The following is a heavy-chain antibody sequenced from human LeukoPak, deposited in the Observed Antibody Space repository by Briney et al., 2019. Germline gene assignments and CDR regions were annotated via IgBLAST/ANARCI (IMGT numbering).Heavy chain of an antibody. D-gene: IGHD1-26*01. J-gene: IGHJ4*02. CDR2: IYYSGST. CDR1: GASISSYY. Sequence: SETLSLTCTVSGASISSYYWSWIRQPPGKGLEWIGYIYYSGSTNYNPSLKSRVTISVDTSKNQFSLKLSSVTAADTAVYYCARRGIVGAIDYWGQGTLVTVSS. CDR3: ARRGIVGAIDY. V-gene: IGHV4-59*08.